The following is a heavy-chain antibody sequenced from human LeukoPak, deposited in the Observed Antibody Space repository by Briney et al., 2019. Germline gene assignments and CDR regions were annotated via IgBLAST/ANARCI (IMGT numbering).Heavy chain of an antibody. CDR3: ARINCSSTSCYYYYYYGMDV. CDR1: GFTFSDYY. V-gene: IGHV3-11*01. J-gene: IGHJ6*02. Sequence: PRGSLRLSCAASGFTFSDYYMSWIRQAPGKGLEWVSYIGSSGSTIYYADSVKGRFTISRDNAKNSLYLQMNSLRAEDTAVYYCARINCSSTSCYYYYYYGMDVWAKGPRSPSP. D-gene: IGHD2-2*01. CDR2: IGSSGSTI.